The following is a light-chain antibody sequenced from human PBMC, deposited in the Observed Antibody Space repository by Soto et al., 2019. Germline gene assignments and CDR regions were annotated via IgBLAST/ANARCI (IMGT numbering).Light chain of an antibody. CDR1: SSDVGGYNY. CDR3: SSYTSSSTRV. CDR2: EVS. Sequence: QSALTQPASVSGSPGQSSTISCTGTSSDVGGYNYVSWYQQHPGKAPKLMIYEVSNRPSGVSNRYSGSKSGNTASLTISGLQAEHDAYYYCSSYTSSSTRVFGGGTKLTVL. J-gene: IGLJ3*02. V-gene: IGLV2-14*01.